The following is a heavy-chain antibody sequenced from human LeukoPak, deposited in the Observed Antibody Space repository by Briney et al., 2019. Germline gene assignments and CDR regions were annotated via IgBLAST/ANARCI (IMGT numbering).Heavy chain of an antibody. Sequence: GGSLRLSCAASGFTFSSYGMHWVRQAPGKGLEWVAVISYDGSNKYYADSVKGRFTISRDNSKNTLYLQMNSLRAEDTAVYYCAKTRSGWYSWYFDLWGRGTLVTVSS. J-gene: IGHJ2*01. V-gene: IGHV3-30*18. CDR2: ISYDGSNK. D-gene: IGHD6-19*01. CDR3: AKTRSGWYSWYFDL. CDR1: GFTFSSYG.